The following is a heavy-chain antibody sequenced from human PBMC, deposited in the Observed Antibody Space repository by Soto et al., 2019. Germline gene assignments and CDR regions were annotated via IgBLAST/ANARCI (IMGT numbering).Heavy chain of an antibody. D-gene: IGHD3-22*01. CDR3: ARRRGMIVLINEDNWFDP. CDR1: GGTFSSYA. V-gene: IGHV1-69*01. CDR2: IIPIFGTA. J-gene: IGHJ5*02. Sequence: QVQLVQSGAEVKKPGSSVKVSCKASGGTFSSYAISWVRQAPGQGLEWLGGIIPIFGTANYAQKFQGRVTITADESTSTADMELSSLRSEDTDVYYCARRRGMIVLINEDNWFDPWGQGTLVTVSS.